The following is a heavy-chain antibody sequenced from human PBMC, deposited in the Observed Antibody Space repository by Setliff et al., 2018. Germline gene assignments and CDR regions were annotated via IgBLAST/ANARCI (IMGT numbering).Heavy chain of an antibody. D-gene: IGHD2-15*01. V-gene: IGHV1-18*04. CDR3: ARDVGAYCSGRICHPGY. Sequence: ASVKVSCKASGYTFTGYYMHWVRQAPGQGLEWMGWIGIHSENTNYAQRFQGRVTMTADTPTNTAYMELKSLRSDDTAVYYCARDVGAYCSGRICHPGYWGQGTLVTVSS. CDR1: GYTFTGYY. J-gene: IGHJ4*02. CDR2: IGIHSENT.